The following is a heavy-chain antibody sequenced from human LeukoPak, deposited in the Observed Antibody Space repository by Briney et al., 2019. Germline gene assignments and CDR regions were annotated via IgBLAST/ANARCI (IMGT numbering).Heavy chain of an antibody. Sequence: PSGTLSLTCAVSGGSISSSNWWSWVRQPPGKGLEWIGEIHHSGSTNYNPSLKSRLTISVDKSKNQFSLNLSSVTAADTAVYYCVATVTPSAFDYWGQGTLVTVSS. J-gene: IGHJ4*02. D-gene: IGHD4-17*01. CDR2: IHHSGST. CDR1: GGSISSSNW. V-gene: IGHV4-4*02. CDR3: VATVTPSAFDY.